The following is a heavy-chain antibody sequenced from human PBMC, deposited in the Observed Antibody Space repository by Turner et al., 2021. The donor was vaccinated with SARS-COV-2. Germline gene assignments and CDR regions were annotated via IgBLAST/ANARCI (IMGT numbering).Heavy chain of an antibody. CDR3: ATAPPYCTNGVCPNWFDP. CDR1: GYTLIELS. CDR2: FDPEDGET. Sequence: QVQLVQSRAEVKKPGASVKVSCKVSGYTLIELSMHWVRQAPGKGLEWMGGFDPEDGETIYAQKFQGRVTMTEDTSTDTAYMELSSLRSEDTAVYYCATAPPYCTNGVCPNWFDPWGQGTLVTVSS. D-gene: IGHD2-8*01. V-gene: IGHV1-24*01. J-gene: IGHJ5*02.